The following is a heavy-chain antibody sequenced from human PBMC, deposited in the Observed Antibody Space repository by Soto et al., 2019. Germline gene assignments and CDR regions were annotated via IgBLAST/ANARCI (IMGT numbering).Heavy chain of an antibody. D-gene: IGHD2-15*01. CDR1: GLTFSNYG. CDR3: AKDGAPRYCSRSSCHPAGAY. J-gene: IGHJ4*02. CDR2: ISFDGSHK. Sequence: QVLLVESGGGVVQPGRSLRLSCAGSGLTFSNYGLHWVRQAPGKGLDWVSFISFDGSHKYYADSVKGRFTISRDNSNNMLYLQMDSLTTEDTAVYYCAKDGAPRYCSRSSCHPAGAYWGQGTLVTVSS. V-gene: IGHV3-30*18.